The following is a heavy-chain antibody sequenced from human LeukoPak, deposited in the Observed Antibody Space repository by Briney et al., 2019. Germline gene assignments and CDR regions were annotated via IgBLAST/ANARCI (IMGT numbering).Heavy chain of an antibody. D-gene: IGHD6-6*01. CDR3: AKWKYSNSGIDDY. J-gene: IGHJ4*02. Sequence: HPGGSLRLSCAASGFTLSSYSMNWVRQAPGKGPEWVSSISSSSSYIYYADSVKGRFTISRDNANNSLYLQMNSLRAEDTAVYYCAKWKYSNSGIDDYWGQGTLVTVSS. CDR1: GFTLSSYS. CDR2: ISSSSSYI. V-gene: IGHV3-21*04.